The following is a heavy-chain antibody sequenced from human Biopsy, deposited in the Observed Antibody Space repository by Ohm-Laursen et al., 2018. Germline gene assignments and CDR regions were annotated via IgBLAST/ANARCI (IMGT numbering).Heavy chain of an antibody. J-gene: IGHJ4*02. V-gene: IGHV4-38-2*01. Sequence: TLSLTCAVSGYSISSDYRWGWIRQAPGKTLEWLGNIFKDGNTHYNPSLRSRLIISMDTSKNQFSLMMTSVSGADTAVYFCARVGSGWAPFDKWGPGTLVTVSS. CDR2: IFKDGNT. CDR3: ARVGSGWAPFDK. CDR1: GYSISSDYR. D-gene: IGHD6-19*01.